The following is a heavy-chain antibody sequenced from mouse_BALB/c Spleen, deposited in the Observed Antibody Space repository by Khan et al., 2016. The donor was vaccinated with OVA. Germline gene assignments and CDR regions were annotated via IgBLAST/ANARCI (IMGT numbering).Heavy chain of an antibody. Sequence: QLEESGPGLVKPSQSLSLTCTVTGYSITSDYAWNWIRQFPGNKLEWMGYISYSGSTSYNPSLKSRISITRDTSKNQFFLQLNSVTTEDTATYYCARAYDGYYLDYWGQGTTLTVSS. CDR2: ISYSGST. CDR1: GYSITSDYA. J-gene: IGHJ2*01. D-gene: IGHD2-10*01. CDR3: ARAYDGYYLDY. V-gene: IGHV3-2*02.